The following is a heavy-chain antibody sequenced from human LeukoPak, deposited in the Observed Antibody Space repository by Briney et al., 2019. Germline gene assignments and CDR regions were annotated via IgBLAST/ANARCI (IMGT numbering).Heavy chain of an antibody. CDR1: GFTFSGYG. J-gene: IGHJ6*03. CDR3: AREATAAGTKLYYYYYMDV. V-gene: IGHV3-33*01. CDR2: IWYDGSNK. D-gene: IGHD6-13*01. Sequence: GRSLRLSCAASGFTFSGYGMHWVRQAPGKGLEWVAVIWYDGSNKYYADSVKGRFTISRDNSKNTLYLQMNSLRAEDTAVYYCAREATAAGTKLYYYYYMDVWGKGTTVTVSS.